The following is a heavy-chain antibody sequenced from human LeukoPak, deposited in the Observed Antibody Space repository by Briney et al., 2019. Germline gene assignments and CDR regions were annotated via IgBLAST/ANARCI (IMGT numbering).Heavy chain of an antibody. CDR3: ARVGELDY. D-gene: IGHD1-26*01. Sequence: TGGSLRLSCAASAFTFSSYSMNWVRQAPGKGLEWVLYISSSSSTIYYADSVKGRFTISRDNAQNSVYLQMNSLRDEDTAVYYCARVGELDYWGQGTLVTVSS. CDR2: ISSSSSTI. J-gene: IGHJ4*02. CDR1: AFTFSSYS. V-gene: IGHV3-48*02.